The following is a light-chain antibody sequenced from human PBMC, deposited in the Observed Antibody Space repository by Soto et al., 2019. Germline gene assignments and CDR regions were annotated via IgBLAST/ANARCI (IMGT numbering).Light chain of an antibody. CDR2: EGT. Sequence: QSALTQPASVSGSPGQSITISCTGTSRDMGSYSLVSWYQQHPGKAPKLIIYEGTKRPSGVSNRFSGSKSGNTASLTISGLHAEDEATYHCCSFARSSTSLFGGGTKLTVL. J-gene: IGLJ2*01. CDR3: CSFARSSTSL. CDR1: SRDMGSYSL. V-gene: IGLV2-23*01.